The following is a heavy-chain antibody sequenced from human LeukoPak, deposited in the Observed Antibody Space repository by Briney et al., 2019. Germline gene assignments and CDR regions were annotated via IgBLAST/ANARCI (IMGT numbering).Heavy chain of an antibody. Sequence: PGGSLRLSCAASGFTFSSYDMSWVRQAPGKGLECVSAISRGVGSTYYADSVKGRFTISRDNSKNALYLQMNSLRADDTAVYYCAREAVMPVAPVKIGTSDRPLYEYYGLGVWGQGTTVTVS. CDR1: GFTFSSYD. D-gene: IGHD1/OR15-1a*01. CDR2: ISRGVGST. J-gene: IGHJ6*02. V-gene: IGHV3-23*01. CDR3: AREAVMPVAPVKIGTSDRPLYEYYGLGV.